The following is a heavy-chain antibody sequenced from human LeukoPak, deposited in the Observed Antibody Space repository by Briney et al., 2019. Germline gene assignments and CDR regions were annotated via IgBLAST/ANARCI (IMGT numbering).Heavy chain of an antibody. Sequence: GGSLRLSCALSGYLFSKYATRGVPRSTGGAREWVSAITGSGGTTRCADCVRRHLTISRDNSKNTLYLQIHSLGADDTAIYYCAKWGDYDGLTGYYDSDCWGQGTLVTVSS. CDR1: GYLFSKYA. V-gene: IGHV3-23*01. D-gene: IGHD3-9*01. CDR2: ITGSGGTT. CDR3: AKWGDYDGLTGYYDSDC. J-gene: IGHJ4*02.